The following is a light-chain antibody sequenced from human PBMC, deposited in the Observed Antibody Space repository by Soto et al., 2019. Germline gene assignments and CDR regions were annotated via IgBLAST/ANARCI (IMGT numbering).Light chain of an antibody. V-gene: IGLV2-14*01. Sequence: QSVLTQPASVSGSPGQSITISCTGTRDDVGGYNYVSWYQQYPGKAPKLMIYEVSYRPSGVSNRFSGSRSGHTASLSISGLQAEDEADYCCSAYTNIGTLVFGGGTKLTVL. CDR2: EVS. CDR3: SAYTNIGTLV. CDR1: RDDVGGYNY. J-gene: IGLJ3*02.